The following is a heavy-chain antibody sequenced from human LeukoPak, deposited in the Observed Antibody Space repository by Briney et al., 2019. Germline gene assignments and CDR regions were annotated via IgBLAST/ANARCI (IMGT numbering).Heavy chain of an antibody. CDR2: ISSFSGTI. CDR1: GITFSSYS. Sequence: GGSLRPSCVASGITFSSYSMNWVRQAPGKGLEWVSYISSFSGTINYADSVKGRFTISRDNAKNSLYLQMNSLRAEDTAVYYCARDQGGVGYWGQGTLVTVSS. CDR3: ARDQGGVGY. J-gene: IGHJ4*02. V-gene: IGHV3-48*01. D-gene: IGHD3-16*01.